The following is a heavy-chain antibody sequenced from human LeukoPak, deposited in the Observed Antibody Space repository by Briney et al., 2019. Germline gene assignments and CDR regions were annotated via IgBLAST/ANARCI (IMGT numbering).Heavy chain of an antibody. V-gene: IGHV3-9*01. D-gene: IGHD6-19*01. CDR2: ISWNSGSI. CDR3: AKAPGYSSEDAFDI. J-gene: IGHJ3*02. Sequence: GGSLRLSCAASGFTFDDYAMHWVRQAPGKGLEWVSGISWNSGSIGYADSVKGRFTISRDNAKNFLYLQMNSLRAEDTALYYCAKAPGYSSEDAFDIWGQGTMVTVSS. CDR1: GFTFDDYA.